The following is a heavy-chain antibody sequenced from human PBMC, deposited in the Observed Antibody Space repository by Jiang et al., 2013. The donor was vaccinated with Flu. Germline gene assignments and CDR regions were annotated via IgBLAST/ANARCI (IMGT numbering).Heavy chain of an antibody. Sequence: SLTCAVYGGSFSGYYWSWIRQPPGKGLEWIGEINHSGSTNYNPSLKSRVTISVDTSKNQFSLKLSSVTAADTAVYYCARGDYGDAHWFDPWGQGTLVTVSS. CDR1: GGSFSGYY. J-gene: IGHJ5*02. CDR2: INHSGST. D-gene: IGHD4-17*01. V-gene: IGHV4-34*01. CDR3: ARGDYGDAHWFDP.